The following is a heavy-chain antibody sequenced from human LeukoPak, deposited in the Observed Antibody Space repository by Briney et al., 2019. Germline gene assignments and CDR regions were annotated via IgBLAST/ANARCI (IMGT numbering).Heavy chain of an antibody. CDR1: GFTVRTFY. Sequence: GGSLRLSGAASGFTVRTFYMAWVRQAPGKGLECVSVISSAGATDYANSVKGRFTFSRDISKNMLYLQMNSLRPDDTAVYYCAKDAHNWGLDCWGQGALVTVSS. CDR3: AKDAHNWGLDC. D-gene: IGHD7-27*01. CDR2: ISSAGAT. J-gene: IGHJ4*02. V-gene: IGHV3-66*02.